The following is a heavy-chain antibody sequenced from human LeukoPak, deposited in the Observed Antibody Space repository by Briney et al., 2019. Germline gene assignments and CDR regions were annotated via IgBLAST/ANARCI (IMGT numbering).Heavy chain of an antibody. CDR2: IRSKATNYAT. CDR1: GFTFSGSA. CDR3: TSRYGSDNYII. Sequence: PGGSLRLSCAASGFTFSGSAMPWVRQASGKGLEWVGRIRSKATNYATTYGASVKGRFIISRDDSKNMAYLQMNSLKTEDTAVYYCTSRYGSDNYIIWGQGTPVTVSS. D-gene: IGHD3-10*01. V-gene: IGHV3-73*01. J-gene: IGHJ4*02.